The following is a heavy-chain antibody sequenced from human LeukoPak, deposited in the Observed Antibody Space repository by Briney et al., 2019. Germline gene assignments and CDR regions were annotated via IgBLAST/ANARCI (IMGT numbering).Heavy chain of an antibody. CDR3: ARDSLVGTYYYFDF. CDR1: GYSISSGYY. V-gene: IGHV4-38-2*02. Sequence: SETLSLTCTVSGYSISSGYYWGWIRQPPGKGLEWIGSIYHSGSTYYNPSLKSRVTMSVDTSKNQFSLKLSSVTAADTAVYYCARDSLVGTYYYFDFWGQGTLVTVSS. CDR2: IYHSGST. J-gene: IGHJ4*02. D-gene: IGHD4-23*01.